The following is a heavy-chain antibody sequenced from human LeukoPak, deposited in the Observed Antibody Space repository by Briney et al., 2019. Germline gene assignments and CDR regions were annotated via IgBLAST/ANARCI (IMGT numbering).Heavy chain of an antibody. D-gene: IGHD5-18*01. J-gene: IGHJ6*03. CDR2: IKSKTDGGTT. CDR3: TTEGKYRYGLYNYYYYDMDV. V-gene: IGHV3-15*01. CDR1: GFTFNNDW. Sequence: GGSLRLSCAASGFTFNNDWMSWVRQAPGKGLEWVGRIKSKTDGGTTDYAAPVKGRFTISRDDSKNTLYLQMNSLKTEDTAVYYCTTEGKYRYGLYNYYYYDMDVWGKGTTVTISS.